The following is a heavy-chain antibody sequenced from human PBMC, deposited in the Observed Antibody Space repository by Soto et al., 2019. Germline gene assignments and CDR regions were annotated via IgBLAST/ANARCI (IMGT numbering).Heavy chain of an antibody. D-gene: IGHD1-1*01. Sequence: SETLSLTCTFSGCSSSGYYWSLIRQPTGKGLEWIGYMYNTGSTVYNPSFKSRVTISVDTSKNQFSLKLNSVTAADTAVYYCARGPSPADGKILQVGLFDWGQGTLVTVSS. J-gene: IGHJ4*02. V-gene: IGHV4-59*01. CDR1: GCSSSGYY. CDR2: MYNTGST. CDR3: ARGPSPADGKILQVGLFD.